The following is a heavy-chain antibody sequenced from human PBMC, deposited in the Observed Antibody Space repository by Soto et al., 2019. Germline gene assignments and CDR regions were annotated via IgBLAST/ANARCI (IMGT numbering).Heavy chain of an antibody. CDR1: GGSISSGGYY. D-gene: IGHD3-3*01. J-gene: IGHJ6*02. V-gene: IGHV4-31*03. CDR3: ARGILEWLPGYGMDV. CDR2: IYYSGST. Sequence: SDTLSLTCTVSGGSISSGGYYWSWIRQHPGKGLEWIGYIYYSGSTYYNPSLKSRVTISVDTSKNQFSLKLSSVTAADTAVYYCARGILEWLPGYGMDVWGQGTTVTVSS.